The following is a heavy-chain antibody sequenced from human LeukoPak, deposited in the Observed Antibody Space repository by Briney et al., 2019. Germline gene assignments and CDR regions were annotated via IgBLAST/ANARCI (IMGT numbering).Heavy chain of an antibody. D-gene: IGHD2-2*02. CDR2: FYPGDSDT. V-gene: IGHV5-51*01. J-gene: IGHJ4*02. CDR3: ARRYGCSSTSCYTSALDY. Sequence: GESLKISCKGSGYSFTSYWIGWVRQMPGKGLEWMGIFYPGDSDTRYSPSFQGQVTISADKSISTAYLQWSSLKASDTAMYYCARRYGCSSTSCYTSALDYWGQGTLVTVSS. CDR1: GYSFTSYW.